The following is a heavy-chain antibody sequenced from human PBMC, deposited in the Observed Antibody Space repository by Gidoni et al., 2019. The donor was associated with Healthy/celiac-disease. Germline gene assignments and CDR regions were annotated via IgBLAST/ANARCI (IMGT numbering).Heavy chain of an antibody. V-gene: IGHV1-18*04. D-gene: IGHD3-3*01. CDR2: ISAYNGNT. CDR3: ARARLRFLEWLPDWFDP. Sequence: QVQLVQSGAEVKKPGASVKVSCKASGYTFTSYGISWVRHAPGQGLEWMGWISAYNGNTNYAQKLQGRVTMTTDTSTSTAYMELRSLRSDDTAVYYCARARLRFLEWLPDWFDPWGQGTLVTVSS. J-gene: IGHJ5*02. CDR1: GYTFTSYG.